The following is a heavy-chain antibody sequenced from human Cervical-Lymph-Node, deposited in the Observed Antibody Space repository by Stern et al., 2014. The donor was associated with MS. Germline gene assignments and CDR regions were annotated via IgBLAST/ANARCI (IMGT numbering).Heavy chain of an antibody. CDR3: AQRAGYCSGGSCLNWFDP. CDR1: GFTFSSYA. J-gene: IGHJ5*02. V-gene: IGHV3-23*04. CDR2: ISGSGGST. D-gene: IGHD2-15*01. Sequence: EVQLEESGGGLVQPGGSLRLSCAASGFTFSSYAMSWVRQAPGKGLEWVSAISGSGGSTYYADSVKGRFTISRDNSKNTLYLQMNSLRAEDTAVYYCAQRAGYCSGGSCLNWFDPWGQGTLVTVSS.